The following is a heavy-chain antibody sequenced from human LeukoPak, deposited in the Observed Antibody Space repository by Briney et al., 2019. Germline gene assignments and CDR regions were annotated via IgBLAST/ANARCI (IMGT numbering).Heavy chain of an antibody. V-gene: IGHV3-48*01. CDR1: VFTFSSYS. CDR2: ISATSNTL. J-gene: IGHJ4*02. D-gene: IGHD6-19*01. CDR3: ARRGSGWHFDY. Sequence: GGSLRLSCAASVFTFSSYSMNWVRQAPEEGLEWVSYISATSNTLYYSDSVKGRFTISRDNAKNSLYLQMNGPKAEDTAVYYCARRGSGWHFDYWGQGTLVTVSS.